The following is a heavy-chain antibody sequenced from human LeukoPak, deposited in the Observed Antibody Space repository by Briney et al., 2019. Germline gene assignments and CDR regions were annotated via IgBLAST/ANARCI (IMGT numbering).Heavy chain of an antibody. D-gene: IGHD6-13*01. J-gene: IGHJ4*02. CDR1: GGSMRSYL. V-gene: IGHV4-59*01. CDR3: ATDYYSSTWPYFDY. Sequence: PSETLSLTCTVSGGSMRSYLWSWIRQSPGKGLEWIGYVGYSGGTNYNPSLKSRVAISIHTSKNQFSLRLSSVTAADTAVYYCATDYYSSTWPYFDYWGQGALVTVSS. CDR2: VGYSGGT.